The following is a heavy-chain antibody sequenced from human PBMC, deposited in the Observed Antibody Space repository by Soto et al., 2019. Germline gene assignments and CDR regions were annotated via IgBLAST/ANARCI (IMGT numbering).Heavy chain of an antibody. CDR2: LRPRTGNT. CDR1: GYTFTSYD. V-gene: IGHV1-46*01. CDR3: AREPNESFYFDY. J-gene: IGHJ4*02. Sequence: ASVKVSCKASGYTFTSYDITWVRQAPGQGLEWLGILRPRTGNTGYAQRFQGRVTMTRDTSTGTVYMELTSLKSDDTAVYYCAREPNESFYFDYWGQGTQVTVSS.